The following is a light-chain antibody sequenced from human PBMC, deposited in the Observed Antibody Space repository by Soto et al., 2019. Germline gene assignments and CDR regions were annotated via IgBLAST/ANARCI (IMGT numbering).Light chain of an antibody. Sequence: QPVLTQAPSASASLGASVKLTCTLSSGHSSYAIAWHQQQPEKGPRYLMKVNSDDSHSKGDGVPDRFSGSSSGAERYLIFSGLQSEDEADYYCQTWGTGIRVFGGGTKLTVL. J-gene: IGLJ3*02. CDR3: QTWGTGIRV. CDR2: VNSDDSH. CDR1: SGHSSYA. V-gene: IGLV4-69*01.